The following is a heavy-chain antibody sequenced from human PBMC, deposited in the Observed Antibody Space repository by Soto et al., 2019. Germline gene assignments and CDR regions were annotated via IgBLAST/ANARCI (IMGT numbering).Heavy chain of an antibody. Sequence: ASVKVSCKASGYTFTSYGISWVRQAPGQGLEWMGWISAYNGNTNYAQKLQGRVTMTTDTSTSTAYMELRSLRSDDTAVYYCARGEAARPFYDYYYGMDVWGQGTTVTVSS. D-gene: IGHD6-6*01. CDR3: ARGEAARPFYDYYYGMDV. CDR2: ISAYNGNT. CDR1: GYTFTSYG. V-gene: IGHV1-18*01. J-gene: IGHJ6*02.